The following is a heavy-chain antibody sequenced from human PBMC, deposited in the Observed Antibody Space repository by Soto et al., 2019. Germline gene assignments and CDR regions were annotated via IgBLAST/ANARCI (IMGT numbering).Heavy chain of an antibody. D-gene: IGHD6-13*01. CDR1: GFTFSSYA. V-gene: IGHV3-23*01. CDR2: ISGSGGST. CDR3: AKDLGFEPQLPLYH. Sequence: GGSLRLSCAASGFTFSSYAMSWVRQAPGKGLEWVSAISGSGGSTYYADSVKGRFTISGDNSKNTLYLQMNSLRAEDTAVYYCAKDLGFEPQLPLYHWGQGTLVTVSS. J-gene: IGHJ5*02.